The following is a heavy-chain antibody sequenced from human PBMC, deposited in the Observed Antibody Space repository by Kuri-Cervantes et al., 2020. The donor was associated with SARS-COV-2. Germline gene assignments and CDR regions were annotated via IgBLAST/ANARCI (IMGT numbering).Heavy chain of an antibody. D-gene: IGHD1-26*01. Sequence: GGSLRLSCAASGFTFSSYSMNWVRQAPGKGLEWVSSISSSSSYIYYADSVKGRFTISRDNSKNTLYLQMNSLRAEDTAVYYCAREAYVGAHFDYWGQGTLVTVSS. CDR2: ISSSSSYI. CDR3: AREAYVGAHFDY. V-gene: IGHV3-21*01. CDR1: GFTFSSYS. J-gene: IGHJ4*02.